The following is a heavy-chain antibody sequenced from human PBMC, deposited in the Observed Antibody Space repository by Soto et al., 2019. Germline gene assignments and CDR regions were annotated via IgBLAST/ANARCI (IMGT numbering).Heavy chain of an antibody. CDR1: GYTFPSYN. Sequence: QVQLLQSGAEVKKPGASVKVSCKASGYTFPSYNINWVRQATGQGPEWMGWMNPNSGNTGYAQKFQGRVTMTRDSSISTAYMELSSLRSEDTAVYYCAREDFYGSWSYGYWGQGTLVTVSS. J-gene: IGHJ4*02. CDR2: MNPNSGNT. CDR3: AREDFYGSWSYGY. D-gene: IGHD3-10*01. V-gene: IGHV1-8*01.